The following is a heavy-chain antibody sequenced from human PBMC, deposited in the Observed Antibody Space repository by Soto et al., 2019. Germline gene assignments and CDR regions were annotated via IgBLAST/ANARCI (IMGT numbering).Heavy chain of an antibody. CDR2: IYYSGST. V-gene: IGHV4-31*03. CDR1: GGSISSGGYY. CDR3: ARGSGTYYDFWSGYPHDRPSKNYYYYGMDV. D-gene: IGHD3-3*01. Sequence: SETLSLTCTVSGGSISSGGYYWSWIRQHPGKGLEWIGYIYYSGSTYYNPSLKSRVTISVDTSKNQFSLKLSSVTAADTAVYYCARGSGTYYDFWSGYPHDRPSKNYYYYGMDVWGRGTTVTVSS. J-gene: IGHJ6*02.